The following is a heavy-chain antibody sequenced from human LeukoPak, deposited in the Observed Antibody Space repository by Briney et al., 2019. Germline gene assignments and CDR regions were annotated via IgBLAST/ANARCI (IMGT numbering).Heavy chain of an antibody. J-gene: IGHJ4*02. Sequence: PSETLSLTCAVSGYSISSGYYWGWIRQPPGKGLEWIGSIYYSGSTYYNPSLKSRVTISVDTSKNQFSLKLSSVTAADTAVYYCARLKNYGSGSRTFDYWGQGTLVTVSS. V-gene: IGHV4-38-2*01. D-gene: IGHD3-10*01. CDR3: ARLKNYGSGSRTFDY. CDR2: IYYSGST. CDR1: GYSISSGYY.